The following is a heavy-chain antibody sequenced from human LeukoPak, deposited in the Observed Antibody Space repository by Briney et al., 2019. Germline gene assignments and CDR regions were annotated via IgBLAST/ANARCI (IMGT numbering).Heavy chain of an antibody. CDR3: ARLTGTTGFDY. Sequence: GGSLRLSCAASGFPFSSYWMRWVRQAPGKGLEWVANIKQDGSDKYYVDSVKGRFSISRDNAKNSLYLQLNSLRADDTAVYYCARLTGTTGFDYWGQGTLVTVTS. V-gene: IGHV3-7*01. CDR2: IKQDGSDK. CDR1: GFPFSSYW. D-gene: IGHD1-1*01. J-gene: IGHJ4*02.